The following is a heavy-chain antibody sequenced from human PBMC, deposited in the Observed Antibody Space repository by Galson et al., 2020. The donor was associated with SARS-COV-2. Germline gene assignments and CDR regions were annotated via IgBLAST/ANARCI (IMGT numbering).Heavy chain of an antibody. D-gene: IGHD3-16*01. CDR1: GGSFSGYS. CDR3: ARGHRGVVPSAVLGLGPFYSYNYMDV. CDR2: INISGNT. Sequence: SETLSLTSAVYGGSFSGYSWTWIRQAPGKGLEWIGEINISGNTNYSPSLRSRVTISVDTSKNQFSLSLTSVTTADTAVYYCARGHRGVVPSAVLGLGPFYSYNYMDVWGKGTTVRVSS. J-gene: IGHJ6*03. V-gene: IGHV4-34*01.